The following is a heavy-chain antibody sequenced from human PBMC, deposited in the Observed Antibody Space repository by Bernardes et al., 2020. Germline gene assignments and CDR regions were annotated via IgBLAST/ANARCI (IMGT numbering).Heavy chain of an antibody. V-gene: IGHV3-23*01. CDR3: AKDREKYYYGSGTPRYYYYYGMDV. D-gene: IGHD3-10*01. CDR2: ISGSGGST. Sequence: GGSLRLSCAASGFTFSSYAMSWVRQAPGKGLEWVSAISGSGGSTYYADSVKGRFTISRDNSKNTLYLQMNSLRAEDTAVYYCAKDREKYYYGSGTPRYYYYYGMDVWGQGTTVTVSS. J-gene: IGHJ6*02. CDR1: GFTFSSYA.